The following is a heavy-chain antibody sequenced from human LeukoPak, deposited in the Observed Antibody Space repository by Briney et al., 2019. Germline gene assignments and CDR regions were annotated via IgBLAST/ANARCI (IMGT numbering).Heavy chain of an antibody. CDR1: GYTFTGYY. V-gene: IGHV1-2*02. CDR3: ARGVFGSIAARSGWFDP. CDR2: INPNSGGT. D-gene: IGHD6-6*01. Sequence: ASVKVSCKASGYTFTGYYMHWVRQAPGQGLEWMGWINPNSGGTNYAQKFQGRVTMTRDTSISTAYMELSRLRSDDTAVYYCARGVFGSIAARSGWFDPWGQGTLVTVSS. J-gene: IGHJ5*02.